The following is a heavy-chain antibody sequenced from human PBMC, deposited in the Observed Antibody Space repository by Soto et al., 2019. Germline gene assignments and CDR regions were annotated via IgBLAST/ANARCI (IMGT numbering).Heavy chain of an antibody. D-gene: IGHD1-20*01. CDR3: ARYNRWFAA. Sequence: EVQLVESGGGLVQPGGSLRLSCAASGFTFSIYWMSWVRHAPGTGLEWVATIKNDGSEKFYVGSVKGRFTLSRDNAKNSLDLQMNSLRAEDTATYYCARYNRWFAAWGQGTLVTVSS. J-gene: IGHJ5*02. CDR2: IKNDGSEK. CDR1: GFTFSIYW. V-gene: IGHV3-7*04.